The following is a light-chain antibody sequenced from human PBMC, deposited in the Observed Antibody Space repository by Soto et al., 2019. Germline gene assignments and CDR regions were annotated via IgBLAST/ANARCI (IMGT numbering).Light chain of an antibody. Sequence: DIPLTPSPVFLSASVGDRVTITCRASQAITNNLAWYQQKPGKPPRLLIYQESTLQSGVPSRFSGSKSGTQFTLTIDSLQPEDFATYYCQQVKSYPRTFGGGTKVEIK. CDR1: QAITNN. CDR2: QES. J-gene: IGKJ4*01. CDR3: QQVKSYPRT. V-gene: IGKV1-9*01.